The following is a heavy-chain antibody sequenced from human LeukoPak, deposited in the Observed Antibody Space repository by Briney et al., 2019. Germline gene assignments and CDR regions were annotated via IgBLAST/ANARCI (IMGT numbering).Heavy chain of an antibody. CDR3: ARDTTGTTEKDYDY. CDR1: GFTFSSYG. J-gene: IGHJ4*02. CDR2: ISYDGSNK. D-gene: IGHD1-1*01. V-gene: IGHV3-30*03. Sequence: PGGSLRLSCAASGFTFSSYGMHWVRQAPGKGLEWVAVISYDGSNKYYADSVKGRFTISRDNSKNTLYLQMNSLRAEDTAVYYCARDTTGTTEKDYDYWGQGTLVTVSS.